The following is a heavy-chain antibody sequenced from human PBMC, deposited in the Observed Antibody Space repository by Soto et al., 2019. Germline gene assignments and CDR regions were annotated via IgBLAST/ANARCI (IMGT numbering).Heavy chain of an antibody. CDR1: GFTVSSNY. J-gene: IGHJ5*02. D-gene: IGHD3-10*01. CDR3: AGGFYGSVWLHH. CDR2: IYSGCSK. V-gene: IGHV3-53*02. Sequence: EVQMVETGGGLIQPGGSLRLSCAASGFTVSSNYMNWVRQAPGKGLEWISAIYSGCSKYYADSVKGRFTISRDNSKNTVHLQMNSLRAGDTAVYYCAGGFYGSVWLHHWGQGTLVTVSS.